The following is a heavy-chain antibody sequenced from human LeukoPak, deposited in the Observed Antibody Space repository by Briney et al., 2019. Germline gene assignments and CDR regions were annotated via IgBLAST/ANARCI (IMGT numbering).Heavy chain of an antibody. V-gene: IGHV3-21*01. D-gene: IGHD3-3*01. J-gene: IGHJ4*02. CDR2: ISSSSSYI. CDR3: ARQHTIFGVVIIDY. Sequence: PGGSLSLSCAASGFPFISYSMNWVRQAPGKGLEWVSSISSSSSYIYYADSVKGRFTISRDNAKNSLYLQMNSLRAEDTAVYYCARQHTIFGVVIIDYWGQGTLVTVSS. CDR1: GFPFISYS.